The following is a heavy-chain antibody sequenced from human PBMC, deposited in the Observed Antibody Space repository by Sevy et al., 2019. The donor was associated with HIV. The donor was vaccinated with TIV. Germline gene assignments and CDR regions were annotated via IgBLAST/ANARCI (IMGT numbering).Heavy chain of an antibody. Sequence: SETLSLTCAVSVGSISSGIYSWNWIRQPPGKGLEWIGYIYHTGSTYYNPSLKSRVTISVDRSKNQFSLKLSSVTAADTAVYYCAGDNGDYPYYFDHWGQGTLVTVSS. CDR3: AGDNGDYPYYFDH. V-gene: IGHV4-30-2*01. CDR2: IYHTGST. D-gene: IGHD4-17*01. J-gene: IGHJ4*02. CDR1: VGSISSGIYS.